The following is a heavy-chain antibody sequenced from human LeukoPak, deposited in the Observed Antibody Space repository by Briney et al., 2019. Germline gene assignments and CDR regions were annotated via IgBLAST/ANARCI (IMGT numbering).Heavy chain of an antibody. CDR3: ATDLNFWSGYYGY. D-gene: IGHD3-3*01. Sequence: GASVKVSCKXSGYTLTGLSMHWVRQSPRKGLEWMGGFDPEDGETIYAQKFQGRVTMTEDTSTDTAYMELSSLRSEDTAVYYCATDLNFWSGYYGYWGQGTLVTVSS. CDR1: GYTLTGLS. V-gene: IGHV1-24*01. J-gene: IGHJ4*02. CDR2: FDPEDGET.